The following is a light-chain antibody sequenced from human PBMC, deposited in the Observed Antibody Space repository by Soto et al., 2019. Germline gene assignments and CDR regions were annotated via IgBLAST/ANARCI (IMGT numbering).Light chain of an antibody. CDR3: SSYTRSSLYV. CDR2: SNN. J-gene: IGLJ1*01. V-gene: IGLV1-44*01. Sequence: QSVLTQPPSASGTPGQRVTISCSGSSSNIGSNTVNWYQQLPGTAPKLLIYSNNQRPSGVPDRFSGSKSGTSASLAISGLQSEDEADYYCSSYTRSSLYVFGTGTKLTVL. CDR1: SSNIGSNT.